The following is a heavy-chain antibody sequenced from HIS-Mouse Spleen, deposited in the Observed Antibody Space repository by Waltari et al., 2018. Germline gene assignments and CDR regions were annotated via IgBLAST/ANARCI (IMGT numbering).Heavy chain of an antibody. CDR3: AREIPYSSSWYDWYFDL. V-gene: IGHV4-39*07. J-gene: IGHJ2*01. CDR2: IYYSWST. CDR1: GGSISSSSYY. Sequence: QLQLQESGPGLVKPSETLSLNCPVSGGSISSSSYYLGWIRQPPGKGLEWIGSIYYSWSTYYNPALKSRVTISVDTSKNQFSLKLSSVTAADTAVYYCAREIPYSSSWYDWYFDLWGRGTLVTVSS. D-gene: IGHD6-13*01.